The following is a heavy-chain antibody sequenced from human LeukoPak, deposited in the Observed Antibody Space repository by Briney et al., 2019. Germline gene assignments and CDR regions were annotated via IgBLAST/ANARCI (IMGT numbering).Heavy chain of an antibody. J-gene: IGHJ4*02. Sequence: GGSLRLSCAASGFTFYSYWMSWVRQAPGKGLEWVANIKQDGSEKYYVDSVKGRFTISRDNARNSLYLQMNSLRAEDTAVYYCASRAHFWSGPGGWGQGTLVTVSS. CDR1: GFTFYSYW. V-gene: IGHV3-7*01. CDR2: IKQDGSEK. CDR3: ASRAHFWSGPGG. D-gene: IGHD3-3*02.